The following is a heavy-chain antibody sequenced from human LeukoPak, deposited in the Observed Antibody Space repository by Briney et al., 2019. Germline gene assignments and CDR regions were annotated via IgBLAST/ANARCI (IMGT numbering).Heavy chain of an antibody. CDR2: ISSSSSYI. J-gene: IGHJ6*02. V-gene: IGHV3-21*01. CDR1: GFTFSSYS. D-gene: IGHD2-15*01. CDR3: ARDHSLVVVGFRYYYGMDI. Sequence: GGSLRLSCAACGFTFSSYSMNWVRQAPGKGLEWVSSISSSSSYIYYADSVKGRFTISRDNAKNSLYLQMNSLRAEDTAVYYCARDHSLVVVGFRYYYGMDIWGQGTTVTVSS.